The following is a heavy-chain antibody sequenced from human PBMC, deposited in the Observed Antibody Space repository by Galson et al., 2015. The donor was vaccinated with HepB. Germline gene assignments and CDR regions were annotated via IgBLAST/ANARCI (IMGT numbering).Heavy chain of an antibody. CDR3: ANLTELGFGELSR. V-gene: IGHV1-2*06. J-gene: IGHJ4*02. Sequence: SVKVSCKASGYTFTDYYVHWVRQAPGQGLEWMGRINPNSGGTNYAQKVQGRVTMTRDTSITTAYMELSRLRSDDTAVYYCANLTELGFGELSRWGQGTLVTVSP. D-gene: IGHD3-10*01. CDR1: GYTFTDYY. CDR2: INPNSGGT.